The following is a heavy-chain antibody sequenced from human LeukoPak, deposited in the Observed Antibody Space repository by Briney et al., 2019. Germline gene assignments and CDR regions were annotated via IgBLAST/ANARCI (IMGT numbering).Heavy chain of an antibody. CDR3: ARDVRKRELWLPFPHYYYYYMDV. V-gene: IGHV3-7*01. J-gene: IGHJ6*03. Sequence: GGSLRLSCAASGFTFSSYAMSWIRQTPGKGLEYVANIESNGGDKYYVDSVKGRFTISRDNAKNSLYLQMNILRAEDTAVYYCARDVRKRELWLPFPHYYYYYMDVWGKGTTVTISS. CDR2: IESNGGDK. D-gene: IGHD5-18*01. CDR1: GFTFSSYA.